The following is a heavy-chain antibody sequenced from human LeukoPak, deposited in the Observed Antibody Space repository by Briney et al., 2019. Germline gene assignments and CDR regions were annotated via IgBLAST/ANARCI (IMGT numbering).Heavy chain of an antibody. CDR1: GGSVRRGNYY. V-gene: IGHV4-61*02. D-gene: IGHD6-6*01. CDR2: IYTSGTT. CDR3: ARWSGSVTARNYYYYMDV. Sequence: TSETLSLACTVSGGSVRRGNYYWTWIRQPPGSGLEWIGRIYTSGTTDYNPSLRTRVTISVDASRNQFSLNLSSVTAADTAVYYCARWSGSVTARNYYYYMDVWGEGTTVTVSS. J-gene: IGHJ6*03.